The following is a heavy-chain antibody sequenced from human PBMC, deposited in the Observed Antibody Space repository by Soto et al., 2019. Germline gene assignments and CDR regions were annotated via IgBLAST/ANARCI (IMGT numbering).Heavy chain of an antibody. CDR1: SGSISSSNW. CDR3: ARERSYSGYVSNAFDI. Sequence: QVQLQESGPGLVKPSGTLSLTCAVSSGSISSSNWWSWVRQPPGKGLEWIGEIYHSGSTNYNPSLKSRVTISVDKSKNQFSLKLSSVTAADTAVYYCARERSYSGYVSNAFDIWGQGTMVIVSS. CDR2: IYHSGST. D-gene: IGHD5-12*01. V-gene: IGHV4-4*02. J-gene: IGHJ3*02.